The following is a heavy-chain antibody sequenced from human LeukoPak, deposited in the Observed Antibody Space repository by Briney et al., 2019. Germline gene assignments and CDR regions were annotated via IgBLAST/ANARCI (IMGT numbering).Heavy chain of an antibody. D-gene: IGHD3-10*01. CDR2: ISGSGGST. J-gene: IGHJ4*02. CDR1: GFTFSCYA. Sequence: GGSLRLSCAASGFTFSCYAMSWVRHAPGKGLEWVSAISGSGGSTYYADSVKGRFTISRDNSKNTLYLQMNSLRAEDTAVYYCAKDSRMLLWFGVDYWGQGTLVTVSS. CDR3: AKDSRMLLWFGVDY. V-gene: IGHV3-23*01.